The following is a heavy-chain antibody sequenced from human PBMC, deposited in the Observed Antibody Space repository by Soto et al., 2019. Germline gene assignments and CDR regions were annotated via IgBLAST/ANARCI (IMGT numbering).Heavy chain of an antibody. CDR1: GGSFSGYY. V-gene: IGHV4-34*01. CDR2: INHSGST. Sequence: QVQLQQWGAGLLKPSETLSFTCAVYGGSFSGYYWSWIRQPPGKGLEWIGEINHSGSTNYNPSLKSRVTISVDTSKNQFSLKLSSVTAADTAVYYCARDKFPAMVRGVNVGFQHWGQGTLVTVSS. D-gene: IGHD3-10*01. J-gene: IGHJ1*01. CDR3: ARDKFPAMVRGVNVGFQH.